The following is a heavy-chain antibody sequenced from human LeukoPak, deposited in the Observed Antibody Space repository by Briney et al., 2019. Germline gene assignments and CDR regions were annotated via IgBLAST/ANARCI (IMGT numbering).Heavy chain of an antibody. J-gene: IGHJ4*02. CDR3: AKDRSGYSGYGEFDY. V-gene: IGHV3-30*18. CDR2: IGYDGNIK. CDR1: GFTFSSYG. D-gene: IGHD5-12*01. Sequence: GGSLRLSCAASGFTFSSYGMHWVRQAPGKGLEWVGVIGYDGNIKYYADSVKGRFTISRDNSKNTLYLRMNSLRAEDTAVYFCAKDRSGYSGYGEFDYWGQGTLVTVSS.